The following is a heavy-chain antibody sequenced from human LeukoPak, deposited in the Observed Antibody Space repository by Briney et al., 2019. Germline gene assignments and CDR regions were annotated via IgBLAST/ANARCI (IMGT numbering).Heavy chain of an antibody. Sequence: GGSLRLSCAASGFTFSSYAMSWVRQAPGKGLEWVSVIYSGGSTYYADSVKGRFTISRDNSKNTLYLQMNSLRAEDTAVYYCARLFPSWYGPRYFDYWGQGTLVTVSS. D-gene: IGHD6-13*01. CDR3: ARLFPSWYGPRYFDY. CDR1: GFTFSSYA. V-gene: IGHV3-53*01. CDR2: IYSGGST. J-gene: IGHJ4*02.